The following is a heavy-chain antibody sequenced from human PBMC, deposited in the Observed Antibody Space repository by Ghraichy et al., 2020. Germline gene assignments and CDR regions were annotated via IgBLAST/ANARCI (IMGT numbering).Heavy chain of an antibody. D-gene: IGHD1-20*01. Sequence: SQTLSLTCAISGDSVSSSGAAWTWIRQSPSRGLEWLGRTYYKSQWYYDYTESVKSRITITPDTSKNQFSLRLNSVTPEDTAVYYCARRKMVIGDPRWYNSFDTWGQGTLVTVSS. CDR3: ARRKMVIGDPRWYNSFDT. J-gene: IGHJ5*02. CDR2: TYYKSQWYY. V-gene: IGHV6-1*01. CDR1: GDSVSSSGAA.